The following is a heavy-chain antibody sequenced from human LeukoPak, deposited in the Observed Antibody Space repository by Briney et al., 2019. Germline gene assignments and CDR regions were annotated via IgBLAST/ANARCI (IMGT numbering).Heavy chain of an antibody. CDR1: GGSISTYY. CDR3: AREMVRDGAHSLDTFDI. D-gene: IGHD4/OR15-4a*01. Sequence: SETLSLTCTVSGGSISTYYWSWIRQPPGKGLEWIGYIYYSGSTNYNPSLKSRVTISVDTSKTQFSLKLSSVTAADTAVYYCAREMVRDGAHSLDTFDIWGQGTMVTVSS. J-gene: IGHJ3*02. CDR2: IYYSGST. V-gene: IGHV4-59*01.